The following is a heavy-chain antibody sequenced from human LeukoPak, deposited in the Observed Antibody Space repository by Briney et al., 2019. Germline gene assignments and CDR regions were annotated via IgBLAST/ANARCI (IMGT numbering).Heavy chain of an antibody. CDR1: GGSISSYY. D-gene: IGHD2-2*01. CDR3: AGGQGTVVVPYLW. V-gene: IGHV4-59*01. J-gene: IGHJ4*02. CDR2: IYYSGST. Sequence: SETLSLTCTVSGGSISSYYWSWIRQPPGEGLEWIGFIYYSGSTNYNPSLKSRVTISVDTSKNQFSLKLSSVTAADTAVYYCAGGQGTVVVPYLWWGQGTLVIVSS.